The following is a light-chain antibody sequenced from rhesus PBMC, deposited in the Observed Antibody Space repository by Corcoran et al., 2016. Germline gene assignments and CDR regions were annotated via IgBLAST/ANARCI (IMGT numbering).Light chain of an antibody. CDR1: EGINTY. CDR3: LQYDSDPFT. J-gene: IGKJ3*01. CDR2: DES. Sequence: DIQMTQSPSSLSASVGDRVTITCRASEGINTYLSWYQPKPGKTARRLIYDESSLESGVPSRFSGSVAGTDFTRTVSSLQPEDFATYYCLQYDSDPFTFGPGTKLDFK. V-gene: IGKV1-43*02.